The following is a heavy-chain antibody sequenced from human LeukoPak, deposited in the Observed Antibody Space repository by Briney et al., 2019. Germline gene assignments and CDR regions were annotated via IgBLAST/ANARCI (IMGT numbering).Heavy chain of an antibody. CDR1: GYTFTSYG. CDR2: ISAYNGNT. Sequence: ASVKVSCKASGYTFTSYGISWVRQAPGQGLEWMGWISAYNGNTNYAQKLQGRVTMTTDTSTSTAYMELRSLGSDDTAVYYCARGYYYDSSGAFDIWGQGTMVTVSS. J-gene: IGHJ3*02. V-gene: IGHV1-18*01. CDR3: ARGYYYDSSGAFDI. D-gene: IGHD3-22*01.